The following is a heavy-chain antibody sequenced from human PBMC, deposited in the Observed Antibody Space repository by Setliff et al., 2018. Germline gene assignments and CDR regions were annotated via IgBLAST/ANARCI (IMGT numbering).Heavy chain of an antibody. D-gene: IGHD3-3*01. CDR3: ARERQGGFLEWSPLDP. V-gene: IGHV4-34*01. CDR1: GESFSNNY. Sequence: SETLSLTCSVYGESFSNNYWSWLRQPPGKGLEWIGESNHSGSTYYNPSLESRVTISVDTSNNQFSLHLTSVTAAETARYFCARERQGGFLEWSPLDPWGQGVLVTVSS. J-gene: IGHJ5*02. CDR2: SNHSGST.